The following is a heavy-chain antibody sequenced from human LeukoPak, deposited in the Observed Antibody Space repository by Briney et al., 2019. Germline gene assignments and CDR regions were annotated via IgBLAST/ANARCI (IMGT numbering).Heavy chain of an antibody. Sequence: SETLTLTCTVSGDSITSDYWSWIRQPPPKEPQWIGFINNRGTTSYNPSLTSRVTISRDMSKNQFALKLSSVSAADTAVYYCARYRDGDRDISLDIWGQGTLVTVSS. CDR3: ARYRDGDRDISLDI. V-gene: IGHV4-59*08. D-gene: IGHD4-17*01. CDR2: INNRGTT. J-gene: IGHJ4*02. CDR1: GDSITSDY.